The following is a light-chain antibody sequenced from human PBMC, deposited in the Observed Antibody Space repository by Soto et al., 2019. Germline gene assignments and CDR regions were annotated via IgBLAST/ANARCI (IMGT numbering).Light chain of an antibody. Sequence: DIVMTQSPDSLAVSLGERATINCKSSQSVLYSSNNKNYLAWYQQKPGQPPKLLIYWASTRESGVPDRFSGSGSGTDFTLTISSLQAEDVAVYYCQEYNHYSGPSFGGGTKVDIK. CDR2: WAS. CDR1: QSVLYSSNNKNY. CDR3: QEYNHYSGPS. V-gene: IGKV4-1*01. J-gene: IGKJ4*01.